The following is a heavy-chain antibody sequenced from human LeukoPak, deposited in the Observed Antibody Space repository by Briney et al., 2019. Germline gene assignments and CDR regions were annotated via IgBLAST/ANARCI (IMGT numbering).Heavy chain of an antibody. D-gene: IGHD1-26*01. CDR3: ARGPAANSGNYYVGDY. Sequence: GSLRLSRAASGFTFSRSWMHWVRQAPGKGLVWVSRTNDDGSTTSYADSVKGRFTISRDNAKNTLYLQMNSLRAEDTAVYYCARGPAANSGNYYVGDYWGQGTLVTVSS. J-gene: IGHJ4*02. CDR2: TNDDGSTT. V-gene: IGHV3-74*01. CDR1: GFTFSRSW.